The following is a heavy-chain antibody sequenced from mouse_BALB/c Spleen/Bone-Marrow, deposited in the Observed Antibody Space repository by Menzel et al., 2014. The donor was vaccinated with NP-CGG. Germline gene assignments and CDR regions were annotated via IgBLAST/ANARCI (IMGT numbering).Heavy chain of an antibody. V-gene: IGHV14-1*02. Sequence: VQLQQPGAEFVRPGALVKLSCIASGFNIKDYYMHWVKQRPEQGLEWIGWIDPENGNTIYDPKFPGKASITADTSSNTAYLQLSSLTSEDTAVYYCTRWVYYGSSYFDYWGQGTTLTVSS. J-gene: IGHJ2*01. CDR3: TRWVYYGSSYFDY. CDR1: GFNIKDYY. D-gene: IGHD1-1*01. CDR2: IDPENGNT.